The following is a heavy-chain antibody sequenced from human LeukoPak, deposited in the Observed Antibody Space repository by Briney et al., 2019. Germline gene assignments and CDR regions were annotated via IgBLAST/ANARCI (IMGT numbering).Heavy chain of an antibody. V-gene: IGHV4-59*01. J-gene: IGHJ5*02. CDR2: IYYSGST. D-gene: IGHD2-15*01. CDR1: GGSISSYY. CDR3: ARENCSGGSCYFLDP. Sequence: SETLSLTCTVSGGSISSYYWSWIRQPPGKGLEWIGYIYYSGSTNYNPSLKSRVTISVDTSKNQFSLKLSSVTAADTAVYYCARENCSGGSCYFLDPWGQGTLVTVSS.